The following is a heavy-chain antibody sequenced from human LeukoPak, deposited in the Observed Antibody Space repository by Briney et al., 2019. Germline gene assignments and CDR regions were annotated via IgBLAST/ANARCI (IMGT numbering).Heavy chain of an antibody. CDR1: GFNFNSNA. CDR2: ITAPGDAT. J-gene: IGHJ6*03. D-gene: IGHD5-18*01. Sequence: TGGSLRLSCATSGFNFNSNAMIWVRQAPGKGLKCVSAITAPGDATYYADSVKGRFTISRDNSKNTLYLQMNSLRAEDTAVYYCARRGSDTAMVQYYYYYMDVWGKGTTVTVSS. V-gene: IGHV3-23*01. CDR3: ARRGSDTAMVQYYYYYMDV.